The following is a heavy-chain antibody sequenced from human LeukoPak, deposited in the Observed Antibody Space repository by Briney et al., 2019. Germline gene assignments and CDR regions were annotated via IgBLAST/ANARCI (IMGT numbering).Heavy chain of an antibody. CDR2: IRYDGSNK. J-gene: IGHJ4*02. CDR1: GFTFSSYG. Sequence: GGSLRLSCAASGFTFSSYGMHWVRQAPGKGLEWVAFIRYDGSNKFYADSVKARFTISRDNSENTVHLQMNSLRVEDTALYYCSKDLGPDYDILTVWDQGTLVTVSS. V-gene: IGHV3-30*02. CDR3: SKDLGPDYDILTV. D-gene: IGHD3-9*01.